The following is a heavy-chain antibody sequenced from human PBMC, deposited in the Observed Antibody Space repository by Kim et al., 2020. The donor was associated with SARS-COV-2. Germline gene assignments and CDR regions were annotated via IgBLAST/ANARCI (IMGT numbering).Heavy chain of an antibody. Sequence: GGSLRLSCAASGFTFSNAWMSWVRQAPGKGLEWVGRIKSKTDGGTTDYAAPVKGRFTISRDDSKNTLYLQMNSLKTEDTAVYYCTTEYEGGYDFDYWGQGTLVTVSS. CDR1: GFTFSNAW. J-gene: IGHJ4*02. V-gene: IGHV3-15*01. CDR3: TTEYEGGYDFDY. CDR2: IKSKTDGGTT. D-gene: IGHD5-12*01.